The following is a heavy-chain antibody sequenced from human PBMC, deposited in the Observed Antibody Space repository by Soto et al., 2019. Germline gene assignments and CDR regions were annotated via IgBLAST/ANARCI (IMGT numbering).Heavy chain of an antibody. CDR1: GFTFSSYS. D-gene: IGHD6-13*01. V-gene: IGHV3-21*04. Sequence: EVQLVESGGGLVKPGGSLRLSCAASGFTFSSYSMNWVRQAPGKGLEWVSSISSSGNSMYYADSVNGRFTVSRDNAENSLYLQMNSLRAEDTAVYYCARRAASGRHFDHWGQGTLVSVSS. CDR3: ARRAASGRHFDH. J-gene: IGHJ4*02. CDR2: ISSSGNSM.